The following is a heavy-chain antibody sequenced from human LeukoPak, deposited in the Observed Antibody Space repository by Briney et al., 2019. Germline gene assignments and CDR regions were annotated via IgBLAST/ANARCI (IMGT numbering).Heavy chain of an antibody. D-gene: IGHD6-13*01. V-gene: IGHV3-66*01. Sequence: GGSLRLSCAASGFTVSRNYMSWVRQAPGKGLEWVSVLYSGGRTYYADSVKGRFTISRDNSKNTLYLQMNRLRAEDTAVYYCARAGPSSSWHQFDYWGQGTLVTVSS. CDR2: LYSGGRT. CDR3: ARAGPSSSWHQFDY. J-gene: IGHJ4*02. CDR1: GFTVSRNY.